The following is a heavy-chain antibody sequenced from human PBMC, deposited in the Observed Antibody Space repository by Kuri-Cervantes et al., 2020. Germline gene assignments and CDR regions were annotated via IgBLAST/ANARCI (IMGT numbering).Heavy chain of an antibody. J-gene: IGHJ4*02. V-gene: IGHV4-4*02. CDR3: ARADPLRYSDY. Sequence: GSLRLSCAVSGGSISSSNWWSWVRQPPGKGLEWIGEIYHSGSTNYNPSPKSRVTISVDTSKNQFSLKLSSVTAADTAVYYCARADPLRYSDYWGQGTLVTVSS. CDR2: IYHSGST. CDR1: GGSISSSNW.